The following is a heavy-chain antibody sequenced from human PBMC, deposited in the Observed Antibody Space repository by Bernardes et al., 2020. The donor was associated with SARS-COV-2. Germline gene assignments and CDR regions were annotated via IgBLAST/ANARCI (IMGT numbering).Heavy chain of an antibody. CDR2: IKSDGSDI. J-gene: IGHJ5*02. CDR3: VREARYGSGTSGCFDP. V-gene: IGHV3-74*01. CDR1: GFTLSNYG. Sequence: GWSLRLSCTASGFTLSNYGMHWVRQAPGKGLLWVSRIKSDGSDITNADPVKGRFTISRDNAKNTLHLQMNSLRAEDTASNYCVREARYGSGTSGCFDPWGQGTLVTVSS. D-gene: IGHD2-2*01.